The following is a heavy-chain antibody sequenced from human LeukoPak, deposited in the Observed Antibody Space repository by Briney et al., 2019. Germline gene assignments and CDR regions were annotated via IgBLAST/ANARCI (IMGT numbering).Heavy chain of an antibody. Sequence: GGSLRLSCVASGFTFDDYGMSWVRQAPGKGLEWVSGINWNGDTTGYADPVKGRFTISRDNSKNSLYLQMNRLRAEDTALYYCARRVATLDYYYYMDVWGKGTTVTVSS. J-gene: IGHJ6*03. CDR2: INWNGDTT. V-gene: IGHV3-20*04. CDR3: ARRVATLDYYYYMDV. D-gene: IGHD5-12*01. CDR1: GFTFDDYG.